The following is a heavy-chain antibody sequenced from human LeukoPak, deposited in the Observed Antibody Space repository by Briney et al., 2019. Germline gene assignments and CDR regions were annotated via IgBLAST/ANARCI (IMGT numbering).Heavy chain of an antibody. CDR2: VHSSGST. D-gene: IGHD6-19*01. Sequence: SETLSLTCTVSGDSIRNSYWTWIRQPPGKGLEWIAYVHSSGSTDYNPSLKSRLTISIDTSKSQFSLKVNSVTAADTAVYYCTRDFKGAGLDYWGQGTLVTVSS. CDR1: GDSIRNSY. J-gene: IGHJ4*02. V-gene: IGHV4-4*08. CDR3: TRDFKGAGLDY.